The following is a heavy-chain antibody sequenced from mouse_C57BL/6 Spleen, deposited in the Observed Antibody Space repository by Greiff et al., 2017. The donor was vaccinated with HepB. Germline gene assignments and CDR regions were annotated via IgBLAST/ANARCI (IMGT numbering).Heavy chain of an antibody. Sequence: EVQRVESGGGLVKPGGSLKLSCAASGFTFSSYAMSWVRQTPEKRLEWVATISDGGSYTYYPDNVKGRFTISRDNAKNNLYMQMSHLKSEDTAMYYCARDMGWLLCYEYWGQGTTLTVAS. J-gene: IGHJ2*01. V-gene: IGHV5-4*01. D-gene: IGHD2-3*01. CDR2: ISDGGSYT. CDR3: ARDMGWLLCYEY. CDR1: GFTFSSYA.